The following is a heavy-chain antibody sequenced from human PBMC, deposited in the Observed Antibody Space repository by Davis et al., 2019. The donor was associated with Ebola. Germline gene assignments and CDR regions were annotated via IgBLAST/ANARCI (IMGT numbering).Heavy chain of an antibody. CDR2: IYPVDSDT. V-gene: IGHV5-51*01. D-gene: IGHD1-14*01. CDR1: GSSFTNFW. J-gene: IGHJ6*02. Sequence: GGSLRLSCNLSGSSFTNFWIGWVRQIPGKGLEWVGIIYPVDSDTRYSPSFQGQVTISADKSISTAYLQWSSLKASDTAMYYCARFRSRNYYYYGMDVWGQGTTVTVSS. CDR3: ARFRSRNYYYYGMDV.